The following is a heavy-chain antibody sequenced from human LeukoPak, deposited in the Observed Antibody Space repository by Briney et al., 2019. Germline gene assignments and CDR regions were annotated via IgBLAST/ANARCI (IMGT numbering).Heavy chain of an antibody. Sequence: GGSLRLSCAASGFTFSDYAMHWVRQAPGKGLEWVALISYDGTNKYYADSVKGRFTISRDNSRNTLYLQMNSLRAGDTAVYYCARDRAKVIATLTEWGQGTLVTVSS. D-gene: IGHD2-21*01. CDR2: ISYDGTNK. CDR3: ARDRAKVIATLTE. CDR1: GFTFSDYA. V-gene: IGHV3-30-3*01. J-gene: IGHJ4*02.